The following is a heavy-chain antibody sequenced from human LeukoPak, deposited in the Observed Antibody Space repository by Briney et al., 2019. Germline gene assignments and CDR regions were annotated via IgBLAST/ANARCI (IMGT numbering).Heavy chain of an antibody. V-gene: IGHV3-74*01. CDR3: AKDPGLGYGSGSYYKDY. CDR1: GFTFSSYW. CDR2: INTDGSTT. D-gene: IGHD3-10*01. Sequence: GGSLRLSCAASGFTFSSYWMHWVRQGPGKGLVWVSRINTDGSTTTYADSVKGRFTISRDNSKNTLYLQMNSLRAEDTAVYYCAKDPGLGYGSGSYYKDYWGQGTLVTVSS. J-gene: IGHJ4*02.